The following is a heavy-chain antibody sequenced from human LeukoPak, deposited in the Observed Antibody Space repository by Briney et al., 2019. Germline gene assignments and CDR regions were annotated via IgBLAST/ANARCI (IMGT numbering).Heavy chain of an antibody. D-gene: IGHD7-27*01. V-gene: IGHV4-59*02. CDR2: IYYTGSS. Sequence: SETLSLTCTVSGVSVSDYYWSWIRQSPGKGLEWIGYIYYTGSSSYNPSLRSRVTTSADTSKNQFSLKLSSVTAADTAVYYCASRKLGNDYWGQGTLVTVSS. CDR3: ASRKLGNDY. CDR1: GVSVSDYY. J-gene: IGHJ4*01.